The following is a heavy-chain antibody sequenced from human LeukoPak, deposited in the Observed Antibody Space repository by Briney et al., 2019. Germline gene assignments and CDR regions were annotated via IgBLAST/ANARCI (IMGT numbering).Heavy chain of an antibody. J-gene: IGHJ5*02. D-gene: IGHD3-10*01. Sequence: GGSLRLSCAASGFTFSSYSMNWVRQAPGKGLEWGSSISSSSSYIYYADSVKGRFTISRDNAKNSLYLQMNSLRAEDTAVYYCARAGSRRSGNWFDPWGQGTLVTVSS. CDR3: ARAGSRRSGNWFDP. CDR2: ISSSSSYI. V-gene: IGHV3-21*01. CDR1: GFTFSSYS.